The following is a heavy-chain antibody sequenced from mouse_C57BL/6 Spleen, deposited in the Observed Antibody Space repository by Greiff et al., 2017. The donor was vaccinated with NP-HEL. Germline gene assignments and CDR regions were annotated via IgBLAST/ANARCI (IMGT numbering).Heavy chain of an antibody. V-gene: IGHV1-54*01. Sequence: QVQLQQSGAELVRPGTSVKVSCKASGYAFTNYLIEWVKQRPGQGLEWIGVINPGSGGTNYNEKFKGKATLTADKSSSTAYMQLSSLTSEDSAVYFCARAVTTVVADWDFDVWGTGTTVTVSS. CDR1: GYAFTNYL. CDR3: ARAVTTVVADWDFDV. D-gene: IGHD1-1*01. CDR2: INPGSGGT. J-gene: IGHJ1*03.